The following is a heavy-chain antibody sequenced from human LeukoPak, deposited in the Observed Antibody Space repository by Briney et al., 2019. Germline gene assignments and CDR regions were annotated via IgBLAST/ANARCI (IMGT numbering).Heavy chain of an antibody. CDR2: IYYSGTT. Sequence: SETLCLTCTVSGGSISSSSYYWGWISQPPGKGLEWIVSIYYSGTTYYNPSLKSRFTISVDTSKNQFSLKLSSVTAADTAVYYCARDTLDYGDYSTGIWGQGTLVTVSS. V-gene: IGHV4-39*07. CDR3: ARDTLDYGDYSTGI. J-gene: IGHJ4*02. D-gene: IGHD4-17*01. CDR1: GGSISSSSYY.